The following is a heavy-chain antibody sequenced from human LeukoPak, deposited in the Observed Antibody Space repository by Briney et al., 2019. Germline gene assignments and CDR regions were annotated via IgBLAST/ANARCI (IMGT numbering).Heavy chain of an antibody. CDR3: ARDSQPYYYDSTGAFDI. CDR1: GYTFTSYA. J-gene: IGHJ3*02. D-gene: IGHD3-22*01. V-gene: IGHV1-3*03. CDR2: INAGNGNT. Sequence: EASVKLSCKASGYTFTSYAMHCVRQAPGQRLEWMGWINAGNGNTKYSQEFQGRVTITRDTSASTAYMELSSLRSEDMAVYYCARDSQPYYYDSTGAFDIWGQGTMVTVSS.